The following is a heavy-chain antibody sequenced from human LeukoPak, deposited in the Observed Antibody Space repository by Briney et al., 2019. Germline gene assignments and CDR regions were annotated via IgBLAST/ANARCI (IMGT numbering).Heavy chain of an antibody. CDR3: ARSSSPRGGYFDY. V-gene: IGHV3-23*01. J-gene: IGHJ4*02. D-gene: IGHD6-13*01. CDR1: GFTFSSYA. Sequence: GGSLRLSCAASGFTFSSYAMSWVRQAPGKGLEWVSAISGSGGSTYYADSVKGRFTISRDNSKNTLYLQMNSLRAEDTAVYYCARSSSPRGGYFDYWGQGTLVTVSS. CDR2: ISGSGGST.